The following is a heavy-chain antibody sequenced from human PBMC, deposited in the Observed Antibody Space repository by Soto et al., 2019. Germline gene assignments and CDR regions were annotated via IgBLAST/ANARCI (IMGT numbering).Heavy chain of an antibody. CDR1: GYSISSGSY. CDR2: IYHGGTT. D-gene: IGHD2-2*01. V-gene: IGHV4-38-2*02. CDR3: AKADVMVLASSTFEY. Sequence: SETLSLTCTVSGYSISSGSYWGWIRQPPGKGPEWIASIYHGGTTFYNPSLKSRVTVSVDKSNNQFSLKLRSVTAADTAVYYCAKADVMVLASSTFEYWGHVTLVAVSS. J-gene: IGHJ4*01.